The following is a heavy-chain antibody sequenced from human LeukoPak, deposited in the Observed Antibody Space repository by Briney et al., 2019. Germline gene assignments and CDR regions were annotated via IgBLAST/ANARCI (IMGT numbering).Heavy chain of an antibody. CDR1: GESFSGYY. Sequence: PSETLSLTCAVYGESFSGYYWSWIRQPPGKGLEWIGEINHSGSTNYNPSLKSRVTMSVDTSKNQFSLKLSSVTAADTAVYYYARVPVEGHYYYYMDVWGKGTTVTISS. J-gene: IGHJ6*03. D-gene: IGHD5-24*01. V-gene: IGHV4-34*01. CDR3: ARVPVEGHYYYYMDV. CDR2: INHSGST.